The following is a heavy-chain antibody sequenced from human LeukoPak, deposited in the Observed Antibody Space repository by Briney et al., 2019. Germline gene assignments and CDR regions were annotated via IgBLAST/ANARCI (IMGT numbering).Heavy chain of an antibody. V-gene: IGHV4-39*07. J-gene: IGHJ6*03. Sequence: SETLSLTCTVSGGSISSSSYYWGWIRQPPGKGLEWIGSIYYSGSTYYNPSLKSRVTISVDTSKNQFSLKLSSVTAADTAVYYCARGNGYYKGEDYYYYMDVWGKGTTVTVSS. CDR2: IYYSGST. CDR3: ARGNGYYKGEDYYYYMDV. CDR1: GGSISSSSYY. D-gene: IGHD3-3*01.